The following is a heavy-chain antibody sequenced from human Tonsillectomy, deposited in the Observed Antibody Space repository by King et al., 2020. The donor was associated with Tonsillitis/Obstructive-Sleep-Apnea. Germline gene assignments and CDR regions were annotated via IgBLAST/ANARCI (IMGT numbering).Heavy chain of an antibody. CDR1: GGSISSSNW. CDR3: ARGAPHYYYYYMDV. V-gene: IGHV4-4*02. CDR2: IYHSGST. Sequence: VQLQESGPGLVKPSGTLSLTCAVSGGSISSSNWWSWVRQPPGKGLEWIGEIYHSGSTNYNPSLKRRVTISVNKSKNQFSLKLSSLTAADTAVYYCARGAPHYYYYYMDVWGKGTTVTVSS. J-gene: IGHJ6*03.